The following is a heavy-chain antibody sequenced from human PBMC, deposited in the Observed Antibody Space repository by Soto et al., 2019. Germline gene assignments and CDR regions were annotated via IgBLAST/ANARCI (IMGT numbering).Heavy chain of an antibody. Sequence: QVQLVQSGAEVKKPGSSVKVSCKTSGGTFSSSSITWVRQAPGQGLEWMGRINPILGLTKNAQNFQGRVTITADKSTSTAYLELSSLGSEDTAVYYCAIERAAGTYWVFDPWGQGTLVTVSS. CDR1: GGTFSSSS. CDR2: INPILGLT. J-gene: IGHJ5*02. V-gene: IGHV1-69*04. CDR3: AIERAAGTYWVFDP. D-gene: IGHD6-13*01.